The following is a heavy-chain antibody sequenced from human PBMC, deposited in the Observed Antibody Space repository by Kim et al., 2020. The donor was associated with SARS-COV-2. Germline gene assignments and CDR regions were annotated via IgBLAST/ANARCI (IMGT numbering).Heavy chain of an antibody. CDR3: ATAPVVVGATLSDYYYYGTDV. D-gene: IGHD1-26*01. V-gene: IGHV1-24*01. J-gene: IGHJ6*02. Sequence: ASVKVSCKVSGYTLTELSMHWVRQAPGKGLEWMGGFDPEDGETIYAQKFQGRVTMTEDTSTDTAYMELSILRSEDTAVYYCATAPVVVGATLSDYYYYGTDVWGQGTTVTVPS. CDR2: FDPEDGET. CDR1: GYTLTELS.